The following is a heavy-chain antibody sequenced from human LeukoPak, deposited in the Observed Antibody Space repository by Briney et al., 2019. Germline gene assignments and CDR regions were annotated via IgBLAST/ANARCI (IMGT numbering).Heavy chain of an antibody. Sequence: PGGSLRLSCAASGFNFSNYEMNWVRQAPGKGLERVSYISSSGTTISYADSAKGRFAVSRDNARNSLFLQMSSLRGDDTAVYYCASYGSGSLWGQGTLVTVAS. D-gene: IGHD3-10*01. CDR2: ISSSGTTI. V-gene: IGHV3-48*03. J-gene: IGHJ4*02. CDR1: GFNFSNYE. CDR3: ASYGSGSL.